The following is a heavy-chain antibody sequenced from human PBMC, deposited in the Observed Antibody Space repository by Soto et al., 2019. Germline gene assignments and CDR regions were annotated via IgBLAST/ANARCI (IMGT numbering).Heavy chain of an antibody. CDR3: ARGQLVWYGDLTPYHRDMDV. CDR2: ISHDGGT. J-gene: IGHJ6*02. D-gene: IGHD3-10*01. CDR1: GGSFDDFY. V-gene: IGHV4-34*01. Sequence: TLSLTCAFYGGSFDDFYWSWVRQSPGKGLEWVGEISHDGGTNYSPSLASRVSISVDTSKNQFSPHLRSVTAADTGLYYCARGQLVWYGDLTPYHRDMDVWGQGTTVTVSS.